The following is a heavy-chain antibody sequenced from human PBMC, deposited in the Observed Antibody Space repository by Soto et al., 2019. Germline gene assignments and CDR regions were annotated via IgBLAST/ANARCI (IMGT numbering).Heavy chain of an antibody. CDR2: IYPGDSDT. D-gene: IGHD6-19*01. Sequence: GESLKISCKGSGYSFTSYWIGWVRQMPGKGLEWMGIIYPGDSDTRYSPSFQGQVTISADKSISTAYLQWSSLKASDTAMYYCARRGIAVAGTGDYYYYGMDVWGQGTTVTVSS. CDR3: ARRGIAVAGTGDYYYYGMDV. V-gene: IGHV5-51*01. CDR1: GYSFTSYW. J-gene: IGHJ6*02.